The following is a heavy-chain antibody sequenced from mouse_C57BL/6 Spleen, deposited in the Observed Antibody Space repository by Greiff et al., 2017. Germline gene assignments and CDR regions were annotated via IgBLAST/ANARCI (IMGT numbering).Heavy chain of an antibody. J-gene: IGHJ2*01. CDR2: IWRGGST. D-gene: IGHD2-1*01. V-gene: IGHV2-5*01. CDR3: AKNRYGNSFDD. Sequence: VKLVESGPGLVQPSQSLSITCTVSGFSLTSYGVHWVRQSPGKGLEWLGVIWRGGSTDYNAAFMSRMSIPKDNSKSQVVLKMNSLQADDTAIYYCAKNRYGNSFDDWGQGTTLTVSS. CDR1: GFSLTSYG.